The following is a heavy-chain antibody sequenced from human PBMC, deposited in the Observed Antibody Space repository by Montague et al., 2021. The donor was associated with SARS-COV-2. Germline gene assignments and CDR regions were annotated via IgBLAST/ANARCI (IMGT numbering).Heavy chain of an antibody. Sequence: VKPTQTLTLTCTFSGFSLSTTGVGVGWIRQPPGKALEWLALIYWDDDKRYSPSLKTRPAITTDTSKNQVVLTMNNMDPVDTATYYCAHRRNIYDCCGGYYTGQKYDAFNWCDPWGQGTLVTVSS. V-gene: IGHV2-5*02. CDR3: AHRRNIYDCCGGYYTGQKYDAFNWCDP. CDR1: GFSLSTTGVG. J-gene: IGHJ5*02. D-gene: IGHD3-3*01. CDR2: IYWDDDK.